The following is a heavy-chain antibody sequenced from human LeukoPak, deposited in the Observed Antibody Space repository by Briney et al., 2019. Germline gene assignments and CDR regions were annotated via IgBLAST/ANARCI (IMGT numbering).Heavy chain of an antibody. CDR2: IYYSGST. CDR1: GGSISSYY. V-gene: IGHV4-59*08. Sequence: PSETLSLTCTVSGGSISSYYWSWIRQPPGKGLEWIGYIYYSGSTNYNPSLKSRVTISVDTSKNQFSLKLSSVTAADTAVYYCARSYDSSGYYPTYFDYWGQGTLVTVSS. J-gene: IGHJ4*02. CDR3: ARSYDSSGYYPTYFDY. D-gene: IGHD3-22*01.